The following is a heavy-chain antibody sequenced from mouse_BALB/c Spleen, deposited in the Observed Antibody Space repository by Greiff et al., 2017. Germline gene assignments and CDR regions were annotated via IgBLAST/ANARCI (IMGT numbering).Heavy chain of an antibody. D-gene: IGHD2-14*01. V-gene: IGHV5-9-3*01. Sequence: EVKVEESGGGLVKPGGSLKLSCAASGFTFSSYAMSWVRQTPEKRLEWVATISSGGSYTYYPDSVKGRFTISRDNAKNTLYLQMSSLRSEDTAMYYCARSRYDRYFDVWGAGTTVTVSS. CDR3: ARSRYDRYFDV. J-gene: IGHJ1*01. CDR1: GFTFSSYA. CDR2: ISSGGSYT.